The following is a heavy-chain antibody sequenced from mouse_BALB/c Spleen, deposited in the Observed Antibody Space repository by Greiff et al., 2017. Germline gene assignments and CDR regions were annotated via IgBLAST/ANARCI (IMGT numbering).Heavy chain of an antibody. CDR2: ISNGGGST. CDR1: GFTFSSYT. V-gene: IGHV5-12-2*01. CDR3: ARHAVRNYAMDY. Sequence: EVMLVESGGGLVQPGGSLKLSCAASGFTFSSYTMSWVRQTPEKRLEWVAYISNGGGSTYYPDTVKGRFTISRDNAKNTLYLQMSSLKSEDTAMYCCARHAVRNYAMDYWGQGTSVTVSS. J-gene: IGHJ4*01.